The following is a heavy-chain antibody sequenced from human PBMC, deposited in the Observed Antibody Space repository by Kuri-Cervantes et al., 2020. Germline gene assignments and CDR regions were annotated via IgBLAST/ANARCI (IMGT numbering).Heavy chain of an antibody. J-gene: IGHJ6*02. D-gene: IGHD6-6*01. CDR1: GYTFTSYY. CDR3: ARDESAARPLYYYGMDV. CDR2: MNPNSGNT. Sequence: ASVKVSCKASGYTFTSYYMHWVRQAPGQGLEWMGWMNPNSGNTGYAQKFQGRVTMTRNTSISTAYMELSSLRSEDTAVYYCARDESAARPLYYYGMDVWGQGTTVTVSS. V-gene: IGHV1-8*02.